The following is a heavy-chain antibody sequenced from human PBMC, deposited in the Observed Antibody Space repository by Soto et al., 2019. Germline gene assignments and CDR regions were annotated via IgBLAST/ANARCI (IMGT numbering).Heavy chain of an antibody. V-gene: IGHV3-23*01. CDR2: ISARDGST. J-gene: IGHJ4*02. CDR1: GFTFSSYA. CDR3: ALEVVRGLAVAGYDL. D-gene: IGHD6-19*01. Sequence: GGSLRLSCAASGFTFSSYAMSWVRQAPGKGLEWVSAISARDGSTNYADSVKGRFTISRDNSKNTLYLQMNSLRAEDTAVYYCALEVVRGLAVAGYDLWGQGTLVTVSS.